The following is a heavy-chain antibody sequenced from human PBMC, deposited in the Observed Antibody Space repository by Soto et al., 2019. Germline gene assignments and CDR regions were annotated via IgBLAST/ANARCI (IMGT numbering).Heavy chain of an antibody. CDR2: IMPIFRTP. J-gene: IGHJ6*02. CDR3: ASDNDRPQLGGDYYYILDV. Sequence: QVQLEQSGAEVKKPGSSVKVSCKASGGTFRNSAISWVRQAPGQGLEWMGGIMPIFRTPDYSQKFQGRVTITEDKSTSKAYMELSGLRSDDTAVYYCASDNDRPQLGGDYYYILDVWGQGTTVTVSS. V-gene: IGHV1-69*14. D-gene: IGHD1-1*01. CDR1: GGTFRNSA.